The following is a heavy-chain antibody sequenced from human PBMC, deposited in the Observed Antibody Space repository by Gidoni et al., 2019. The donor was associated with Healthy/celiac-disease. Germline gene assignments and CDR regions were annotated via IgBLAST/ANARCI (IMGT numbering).Heavy chain of an antibody. CDR2: IRSKAYGGTT. Sequence: EVQLVESGGGLVQPGRSLRLSCTASGFTFGDYAMSWVRQAPGKGLGWVGFIRSKAYGGTTGYAASVKGRFTISRNDSKSIAYLQMNSLKTEGTAVYYCTREGRAYYDFWSGYYNFDYWGQGTLVTVSS. CDR1: GFTFGDYA. CDR3: TREGRAYYDFWSGYYNFDY. J-gene: IGHJ4*02. D-gene: IGHD3-3*01. V-gene: IGHV3-49*04.